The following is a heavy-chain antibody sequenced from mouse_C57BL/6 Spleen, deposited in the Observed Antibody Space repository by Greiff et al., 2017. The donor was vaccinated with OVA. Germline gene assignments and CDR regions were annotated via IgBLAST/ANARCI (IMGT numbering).Heavy chain of an antibody. V-gene: IGHV1-5*01. Sequence: EVQLQQSGTVLARPGASVKMSCKTSGYTFTSYWMHWVKQRPGQGLEWIGAIYPGNSDTSYNQKFKGKAKLTAVTSASTAYMELSSLTNEDSAVYYCTRLYYSNYDYYAMDYWGQGTSVTVSS. J-gene: IGHJ4*01. CDR1: GYTFTSYW. CDR3: TRLYYSNYDYYAMDY. CDR2: IYPGNSDT. D-gene: IGHD2-5*01.